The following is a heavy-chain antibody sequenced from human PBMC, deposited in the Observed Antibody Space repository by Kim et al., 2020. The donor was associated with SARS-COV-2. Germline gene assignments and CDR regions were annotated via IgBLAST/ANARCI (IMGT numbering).Heavy chain of an antibody. J-gene: IGHJ1*01. D-gene: IGHD3-22*01. CDR1: GFTFSSYV. CDR3: AKDLATYYYDSSGYYYGRYFQH. V-gene: IGHV3-23*01. CDR2: ISDSGGHI. Sequence: GGSLRLSCAASGFTFSSYVMNWVRQAPGKGLEWVSAISDSGGHIYYADSVKGRFTISRDNSKNTLYLQMNSLRAEDTAIYYCAKDLATYYYDSSGYYYGRYFQHWGQGTLVTVSS.